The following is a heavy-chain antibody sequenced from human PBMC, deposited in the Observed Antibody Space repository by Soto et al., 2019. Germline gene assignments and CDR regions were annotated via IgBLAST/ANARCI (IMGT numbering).Heavy chain of an antibody. CDR2: ISSSSSTI. V-gene: IGHV3-48*04. J-gene: IGHJ6*03. CDR3: SRVGVHNYYCSGGTCYPLSGYYYMDV. Sequence: GGSLRLSCAASGFTFSSYGMNWVRQAPGKGLEWVSYISSSSSTIYYADSVKGRFTVSRDNAKNSLYLQMNSLRAEETAVYYCSRVGVHNYYCSGGTCYPLSGYYYMDVWGKGTTVTVSS. CDR1: GFTFSSYG. D-gene: IGHD2-15*01.